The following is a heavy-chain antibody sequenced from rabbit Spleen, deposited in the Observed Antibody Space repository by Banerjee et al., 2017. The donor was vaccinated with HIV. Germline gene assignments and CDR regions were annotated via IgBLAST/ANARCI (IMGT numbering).Heavy chain of an antibody. J-gene: IGHJ3*01. D-gene: IGHD4-1*01. Sequence: QSLEESGGDLVKPGASLTLTCTASGVSFSSNYYMCWVRQAPGKGLEWIACIDSGSSGFTYFASWAKGRFTISKASWTTMTLQMTSLTAADTATYFCARDLAGVIGWNFCLWGQGTLVTVS. CDR3: ARDLAGVIGWNFCL. CDR2: IDSGSSGFT. CDR1: GVSFSSNYY. V-gene: IGHV1S40*01.